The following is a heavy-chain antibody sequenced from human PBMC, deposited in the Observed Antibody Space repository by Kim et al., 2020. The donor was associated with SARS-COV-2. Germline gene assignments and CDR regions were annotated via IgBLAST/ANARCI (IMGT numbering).Heavy chain of an antibody. V-gene: IGHV1-18*01. D-gene: IGHD6-13*01. J-gene: IGHJ4*02. Sequence: AQKLQGRVTMTTDTSPSTAYMELRSLGSDDTAVYYCARVRSSSWYGSFDYWGQGTLVTVSS. CDR3: ARVRSSSWYGSFDY.